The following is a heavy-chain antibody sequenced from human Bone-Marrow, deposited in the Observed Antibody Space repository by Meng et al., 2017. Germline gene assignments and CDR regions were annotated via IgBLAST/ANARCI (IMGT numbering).Heavy chain of an antibody. CDR1: GYTFTSYY. J-gene: IGHJ6*02. V-gene: IGHV1-46*01. Sequence: ASVKVSCKASGYTFTSYYMHWVRQAPGQGLEWMGIINPSGGSTSYAQKFQGRVTMTRDTFTSTVYMELSSLRSEDTAVYYCASLIVVVPGAPVTRAAPMDVWGQGTTVTVSS. CDR2: INPSGGST. D-gene: IGHD2-2*01. CDR3: ASLIVVVPGAPVTRAAPMDV.